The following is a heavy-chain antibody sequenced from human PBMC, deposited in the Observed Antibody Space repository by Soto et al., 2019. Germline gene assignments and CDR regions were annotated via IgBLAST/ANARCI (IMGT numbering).Heavy chain of an antibody. J-gene: IGHJ4*02. CDR1: GGSISSYY. D-gene: IGHD6-13*01. Sequence: PSEILSLTCTVSGGSISSYYWSWIRQPPGKGLEWIGYIYYSGSTNYNPSLKSRVTISVDTSKNQFSLKLSSVTAADTAVYYCARAEETPGIAAADPYYFDYWGQGTLVTVSS. V-gene: IGHV4-59*01. CDR2: IYYSGST. CDR3: ARAEETPGIAAADPYYFDY.